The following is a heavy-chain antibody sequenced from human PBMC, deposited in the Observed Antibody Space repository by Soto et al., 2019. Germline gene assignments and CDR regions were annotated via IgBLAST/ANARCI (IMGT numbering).Heavy chain of an antibody. Sequence: QAQLVQSGPEVKKPGASVKVSCKASGYRFTSYGISWVRQAPGQGLEWLGWISAYDDNTKYAQTLQGRVSMSTDTSTNTGYMERRSLRSDDTAMYYCARGGYYDSSGSRNYHYYGMNVWGQGTTVTVSS. D-gene: IGHD3-22*01. V-gene: IGHV1-18*01. J-gene: IGHJ6*02. CDR3: ARGGYYDSSGSRNYHYYGMNV. CDR1: GYRFTSYG. CDR2: ISAYDDNT.